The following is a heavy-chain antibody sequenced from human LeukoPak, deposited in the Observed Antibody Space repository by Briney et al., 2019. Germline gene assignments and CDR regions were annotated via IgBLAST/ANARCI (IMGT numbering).Heavy chain of an antibody. CDR1: GGSFSGSY. CDR2: INHSGST. Sequence: SETLSLTCAVYGGSFSGSYWSWIRQPPGKGLEWIGEINHSGSTNYNPSLKSRVTISVDTSKNQFSLKLSSVTAADTAVYYCARGGYYYDSSGYIDYWGQGTLVTVSS. V-gene: IGHV4-34*01. D-gene: IGHD3-22*01. CDR3: ARGGYYYDSSGYIDY. J-gene: IGHJ4*02.